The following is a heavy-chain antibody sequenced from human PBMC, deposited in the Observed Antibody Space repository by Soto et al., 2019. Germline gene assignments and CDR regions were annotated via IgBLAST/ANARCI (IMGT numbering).Heavy chain of an antibody. Sequence: EVQLVESGGGLVQPGGSLRLSCAASGFTFSSYSMNWVRQAPGKGLEWVSYISSSSSTIYYADSVKGRFTISRDNAKNSLYLQMNSLRDEDTAVYYCAMGPYYYDISGYPPPAFDIWGQGTMVTVSS. V-gene: IGHV3-48*02. CDR3: AMGPYYYDISGYPPPAFDI. D-gene: IGHD3-22*01. J-gene: IGHJ3*02. CDR2: ISSSSSTI. CDR1: GFTFSSYS.